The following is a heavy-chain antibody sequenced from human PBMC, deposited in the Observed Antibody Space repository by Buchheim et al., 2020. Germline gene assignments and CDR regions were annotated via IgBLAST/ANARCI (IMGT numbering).Heavy chain of an antibody. D-gene: IGHD3-3*01. J-gene: IGHJ6*02. CDR2: ISYDGSNK. Sequence: QVQLVESGGGVVQPGRSLRLSCAASGFTFSSYAMHWVRQAPGKGLEWVAVISYDGSNKYYAGSVKGRFTISRDNSKNTLYLQMNSLRAEDTAVYYCARGLRFLEWLLYRTPYYYYGMDVWGQGTT. CDR1: GFTFSSYA. V-gene: IGHV3-30*04. CDR3: ARGLRFLEWLLYRTPYYYYGMDV.